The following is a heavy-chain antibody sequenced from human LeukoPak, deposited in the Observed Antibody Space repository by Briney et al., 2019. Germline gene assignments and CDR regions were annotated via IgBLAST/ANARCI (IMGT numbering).Heavy chain of an antibody. Sequence: ASVKVSCKASGYTFTSYGISWVRQAPGQGLEWMGWISAYNGNTKYSQKFQGRVTITRDTSASTAYMELSSLRSEDTAVYYCARPYSSGWYYDYWGQGTLVTVSS. CDR1: GYTFTSYG. D-gene: IGHD6-19*01. J-gene: IGHJ4*02. CDR3: ARPYSSGWYYDY. V-gene: IGHV1-18*01. CDR2: ISAYNGNT.